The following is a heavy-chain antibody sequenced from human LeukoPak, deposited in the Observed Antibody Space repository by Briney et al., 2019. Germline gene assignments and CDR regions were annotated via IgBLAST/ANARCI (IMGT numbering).Heavy chain of an antibody. Sequence: PGRSLRLSCAASGFTFNNYAMHWVRQAPGKGLEWVAVISYDGRNEYYADPVKGRFTISRDNSKNTLYLQMHSLRAEDTAVYYCARDRSSYEYYFDSWGQGTLVTVSS. D-gene: IGHD5-12*01. CDR3: ARDRSSYEYYFDS. CDR1: GFTFNNYA. CDR2: ISYDGRNE. V-gene: IGHV3-30*04. J-gene: IGHJ4*02.